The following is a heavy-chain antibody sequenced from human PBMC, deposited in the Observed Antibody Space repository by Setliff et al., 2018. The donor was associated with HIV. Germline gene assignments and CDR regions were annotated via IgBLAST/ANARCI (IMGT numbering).Heavy chain of an antibody. CDR2: ISAYNGNT. CDR3: ARDQVAFIAAAGTGGCAFDI. D-gene: IGHD6-13*01. Sequence: ASVKVSCKASGYTFTSYGVSWVRQAPGKGLEWLGWISAYNGNTNYAQKLQGRVTMTTYTSTSTAYRELRSLRSDDTAAYYCARDQVAFIAAAGTGGCAFDIWGQGTMVTVSS. CDR1: GYTFTSYG. J-gene: IGHJ3*02. V-gene: IGHV1-18*01.